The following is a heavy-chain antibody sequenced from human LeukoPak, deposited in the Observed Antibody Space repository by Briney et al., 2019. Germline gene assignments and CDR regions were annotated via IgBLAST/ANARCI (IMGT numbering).Heavy chain of an antibody. Sequence: SQTLSCNCTVSGGSISSGSYYWRWIRQPAGKGLEWIGRIYTSGSTKYNPSLKSRVTISIDTSKNQFSLKLSSVTATDTAVYYCARDGYSSGWAFDPWGQGTLVTVSS. V-gene: IGHV4-61*02. J-gene: IGHJ5*02. CDR3: ARDGYSSGWAFDP. CDR2: IYTSGST. CDR1: GGSISSGSYY. D-gene: IGHD6-19*01.